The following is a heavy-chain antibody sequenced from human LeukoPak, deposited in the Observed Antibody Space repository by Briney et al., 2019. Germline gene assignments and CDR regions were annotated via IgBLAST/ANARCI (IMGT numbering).Heavy chain of an antibody. J-gene: IGHJ4*02. CDR3: ARGVRGYFDY. Sequence: PSETLSLTCAVYGGSFSGYYWSWIRQPPGKGLEWIGEINHSGSTNYNPSVKSRVTISVDTSKNQFSLKLSSVTAADTAVYYCARGVRGYFDYWGQGTLVTVSS. CDR1: GGSFSGYY. V-gene: IGHV4-34*01. CDR2: INHSGST.